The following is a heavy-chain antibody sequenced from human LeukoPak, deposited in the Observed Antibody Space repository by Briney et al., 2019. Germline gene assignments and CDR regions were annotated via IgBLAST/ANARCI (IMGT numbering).Heavy chain of an antibody. J-gene: IGHJ5*02. CDR2: IFFTLGSG. V-gene: IGHV1-69*04. D-gene: IGHD2-21*01. CDR3: AQVDHDRAPYSQRGPQNWFDP. CDR1: GGTFDNTA. Sequence: GASVKVSCKASGGTFDNTAVNWLRQAPGQGLEWMGRIFFTLGSGTYAQKLRGRIKISADRDTNTAYMELTNLTPEDTATYYCAQVDHDRAPYSQRGPQNWFDPWGQGTRVTVSS.